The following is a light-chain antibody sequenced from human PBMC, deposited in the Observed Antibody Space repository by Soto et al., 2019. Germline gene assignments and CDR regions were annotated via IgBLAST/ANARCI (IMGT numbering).Light chain of an antibody. V-gene: IGLV2-23*02. CDR3: CSYAGNSGV. CDR1: SRDVGSYNF. J-gene: IGLJ3*02. Sequence: QSALTPPASVYGYPGQSIIISCTGTSRDVGSYNFVSWYQQHPGKAPKLMIYEVSKRPSGVSNRFSGSKSGNTASLTISGLQPEDEADYYCCSYAGNSGVFGGGTKLTVL. CDR2: EVS.